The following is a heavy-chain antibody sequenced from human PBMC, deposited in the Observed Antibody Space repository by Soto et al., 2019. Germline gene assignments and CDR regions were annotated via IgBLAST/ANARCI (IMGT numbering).Heavy chain of an antibody. J-gene: IGHJ6*02. D-gene: IGHD7-27*01. Sequence: QVQLVQSGAEVKKPGSSVKVSCKASGGTLSSYSINWVRQAPGQGLEWMGGIIPVFGSPSYAQKFQGRVTNTADKSTTTAYMELSTLRSEDTAVYYCARLRGNQLTGETYYYYGMEVWGQGTTVTVSS. V-gene: IGHV1-69*06. CDR1: GGTLSSYS. CDR2: IIPVFGSP. CDR3: ARLRGNQLTGETYYYYGMEV.